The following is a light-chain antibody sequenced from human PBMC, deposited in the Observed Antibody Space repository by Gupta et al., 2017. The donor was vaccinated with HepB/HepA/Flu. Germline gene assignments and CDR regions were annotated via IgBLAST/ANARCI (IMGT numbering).Light chain of an antibody. CDR1: QSLQSNGYNY. CDR3: MQTLQTPRT. V-gene: IGKV2-28*01. Sequence: DIVMTQSPLSLPVTPGEQASIPCRSSQSLQSNGYNYLDWYLQKPGQSPQLLIYLGSTRASGVPDRFSGSGSGTDFTLKISRVDADDVGVYYCMQTLQTPRTFGQGTKVEIK. J-gene: IGKJ1*01. CDR2: LGS.